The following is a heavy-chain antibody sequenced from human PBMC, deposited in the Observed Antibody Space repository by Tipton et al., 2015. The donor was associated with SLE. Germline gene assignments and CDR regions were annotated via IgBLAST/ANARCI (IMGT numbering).Heavy chain of an antibody. CDR3: ARGSPIDYYMDV. V-gene: IGHV3-30*04. CDR2: ISYDGSNK. J-gene: IGHJ6*03. Sequence: SLRLSCAASGFTFSSYAMHWVRQAPGKGLEWVAVISYDGSNKYYADSVKGRFTISRDNSKNTLYLQMNSLRAEDTAVYYCARGSPIDYYMDVWGKGTTVTVSS. CDR1: GFTFSSYA.